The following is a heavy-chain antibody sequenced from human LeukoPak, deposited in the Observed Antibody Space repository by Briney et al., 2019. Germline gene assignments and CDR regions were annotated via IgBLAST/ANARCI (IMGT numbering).Heavy chain of an antibody. CDR1: GGSISSYY. CDR3: ARGDQLLWDNWFDP. Sequence: SETLSLTCTVSGGSISSYYWSWIRQPPGKGLEWIGYIYYSGSTNYNPSLKSRATISVDTSKNQFSLKLSSVTAADTAVYYCARGDQLLWDNWFDPWGQGTLVTVSS. CDR2: IYYSGST. V-gene: IGHV4-59*01. D-gene: IGHD2-2*01. J-gene: IGHJ5*02.